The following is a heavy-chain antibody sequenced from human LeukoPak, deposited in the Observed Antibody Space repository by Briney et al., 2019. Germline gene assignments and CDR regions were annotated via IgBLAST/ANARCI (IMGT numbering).Heavy chain of an antibody. D-gene: IGHD2-2*02. CDR2: IIPIFGTA. CDR1: GGTFSSYA. V-gene: IGHV1-69*05. J-gene: IGHJ4*02. CDR3: ARERSVGPATAIPTFDY. Sequence: SVKVSCKASGGTFSSYAISWVRQAPGQGLEWMGRIIPIFGTANYAQKFQGRVAITTDESTSTAYMELSSLRSEDTAVYYCARERSVGPATAIPTFDYWGQGTLVTVSS.